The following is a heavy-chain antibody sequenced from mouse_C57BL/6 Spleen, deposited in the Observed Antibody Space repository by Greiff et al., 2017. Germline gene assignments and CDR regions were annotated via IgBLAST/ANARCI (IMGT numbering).Heavy chain of an antibody. Sequence: VQLQQPGAELVRPGSSVKLSCKASGYTFTSYWLHWVKQRPIQGLEWIGNIDPSDSETHYNQKFKDKATLTVDKSSSTAYMQLSSLTSEDSAVSYCARGLRRNWYFDVWGTGTTVTVSS. CDR3: ARGLRRNWYFDV. CDR1: GYTFTSYW. J-gene: IGHJ1*03. V-gene: IGHV1-52*01. D-gene: IGHD2-2*01. CDR2: IDPSDSET.